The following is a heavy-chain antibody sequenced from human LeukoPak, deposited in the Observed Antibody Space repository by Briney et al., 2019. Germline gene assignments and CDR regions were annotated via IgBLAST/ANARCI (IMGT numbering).Heavy chain of an antibody. J-gene: IGHJ3*02. V-gene: IGHV4-39*01. CDR3: ANYCSSSSCHTRRASDI. CDR1: EGSISSNSYY. D-gene: IGHD2-2*02. CDR2: IYYSGST. Sequence: KPSETLSLTCTVSEGSISSNSYYWGWIRQPPGKGLEWIGSIYYSGSTYYSPSLKSRVAISVDTSKNQFSLKLSSVTAADTAVYYCANYCSSSSCHTRRASDIWGQGTMVTVSS.